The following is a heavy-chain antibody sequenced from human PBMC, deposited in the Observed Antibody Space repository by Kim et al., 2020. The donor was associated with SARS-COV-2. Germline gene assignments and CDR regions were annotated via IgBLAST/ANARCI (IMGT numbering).Heavy chain of an antibody. CDR3: AKARSTDYNNHPADF. D-gene: IGHD4-4*01. CDR1: GFTFSSYA. J-gene: IGHJ1*01. CDR2: IRGSGDRI. V-gene: IGHV3-23*01. Sequence: GGSLRLSCAASGFTFSSYAMSWVRQAPGKGLEWVSVIRGSGDRIYYADSVKGRFTISRDNSKSTVFLQMNSLRAEDTAVYYCAKARSTDYNNHPADFWGQGTLVSVSS.